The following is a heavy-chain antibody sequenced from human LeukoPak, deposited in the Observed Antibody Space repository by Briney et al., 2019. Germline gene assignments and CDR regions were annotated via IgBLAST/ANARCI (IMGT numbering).Heavy chain of an antibody. D-gene: IGHD6-13*01. J-gene: IGHJ4*02. CDR3: AKGDAAGAYRTDF. CDR2: TSHDESNK. Sequence: GGSLGLSCVASGVSLRSYSVHWVRQAPGKGLEWVALTSHDESNKKYADSVRGCCTISRDNSRDTVFLQLSNLRHEDTAVYYCAKGDAAGAYRTDFWGPGTRVTVSS. CDR1: GVSLRSYS. V-gene: IGHV3-30-3*01.